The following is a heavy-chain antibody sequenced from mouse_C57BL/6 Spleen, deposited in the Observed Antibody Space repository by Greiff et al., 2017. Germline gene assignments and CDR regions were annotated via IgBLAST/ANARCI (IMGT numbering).Heavy chain of an antibody. CDR2: IRLKSDNYAT. J-gene: IGHJ4*01. V-gene: IGHV6-3*01. CDR1: GFTFSNYW. CDR3: TGPSYAMDY. Sequence: EVKLEESGGGLVQPGGSMKLSCVASGFTFSNYWMNWVRQSPEQGLEWVAQIRLKSDNYATHYAESVKGRFTISREDSKSSVYLQMNTLRAEDTGIYYCTGPSYAMDYWGQGTSVTVSS.